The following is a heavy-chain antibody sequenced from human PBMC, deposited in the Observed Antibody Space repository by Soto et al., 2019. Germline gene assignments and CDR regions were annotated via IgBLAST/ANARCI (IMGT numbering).Heavy chain of an antibody. D-gene: IGHD3-3*01. CDR3: ARDQGITTFGVYSMYYYGMDV. CDR2: INPDNGNT. J-gene: IGHJ6*02. Sequence: QVQLVQSGAEVKKPGASVKVSCKASGYTFTRSGISWVRQAPGQGLEWLGWINPDNGNTNYAQHLQGRVSLTTDTSTSRAHMDLRSLRSDDTAVYYCARDQGITTFGVYSMYYYGMDVWGQGTTVTVSS. V-gene: IGHV1-18*01. CDR1: GYTFTRSG.